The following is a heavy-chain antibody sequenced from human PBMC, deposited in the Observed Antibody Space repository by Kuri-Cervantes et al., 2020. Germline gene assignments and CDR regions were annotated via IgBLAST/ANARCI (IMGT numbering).Heavy chain of an antibody. CDR1: GFTVSSNY. CDR2: IYSGGST. J-gene: IGHJ6*02. CDR3: ARDPEALWFGEWDYGMDV. V-gene: IGHV3-53*01. Sequence: GGSLRLSCAASGFTVSSNYMSWVRQAPGKGLEWVSVIYSGGSTYYADSVKGRFTISRDNSKNTLYLQMNSLRAEDTAVYYCARDPEALWFGEWDYGMDVWGQGTTVTVSS. D-gene: IGHD3-10*01.